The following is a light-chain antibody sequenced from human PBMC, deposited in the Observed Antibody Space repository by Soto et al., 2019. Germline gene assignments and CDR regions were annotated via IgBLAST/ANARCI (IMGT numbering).Light chain of an antibody. Sequence: QSVLTQPPSVSGAPGQRVTISCSGSTSSIGTNYVSWYQQLPGKAPKLLIYDNDERPSGIPDRFSGSKSGTSATLGITGLQTGDEADYYCGTWDDSLSAVVFGRGTKVTVL. J-gene: IGLJ2*01. CDR1: TSSIGTNY. V-gene: IGLV1-51*01. CDR3: GTWDDSLSAVV. CDR2: DND.